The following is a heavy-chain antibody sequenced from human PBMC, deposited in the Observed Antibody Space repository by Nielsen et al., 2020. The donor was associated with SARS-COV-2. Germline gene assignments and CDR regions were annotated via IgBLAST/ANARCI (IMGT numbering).Heavy chain of an antibody. Sequence: GESLKISCEGSEYNFPAYLITWVRQMPGKGLEWVGRIDPRDSYTSYNPSFQGHVTISADKSISTAYLQWSSLKASDTAMYYCARLDEGYYGMDVWGQGTSVTVSS. CDR3: ARLDEGYYGMDV. J-gene: IGHJ6*02. V-gene: IGHV5-10-1*01. CDR2: IDPRDSYT. CDR1: EYNFPAYL.